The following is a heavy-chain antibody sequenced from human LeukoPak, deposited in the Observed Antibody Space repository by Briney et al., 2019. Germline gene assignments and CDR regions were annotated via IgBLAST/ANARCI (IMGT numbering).Heavy chain of an antibody. CDR1: GDSISSGGYY. J-gene: IGHJ4*02. V-gene: IGHV4-31*03. D-gene: IGHD2-15*01. CDR2: IYYSGST. Sequence: SETLSLTCTVSGDSISSGGYYWSWSRQHPGKGLEWIGYIYYSGSTYYNPSLKSRVTISVDTSKNQFSLKLSSVTAADTAVYYCAREAVVAADFDYWGQGTLVTVSS. CDR3: AREAVVAADFDY.